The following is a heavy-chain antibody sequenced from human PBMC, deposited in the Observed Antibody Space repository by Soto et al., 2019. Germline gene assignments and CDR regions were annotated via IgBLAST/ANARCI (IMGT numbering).Heavy chain of an antibody. CDR1: GFTFSDYY. J-gene: IGHJ4*02. V-gene: IGHV3-11*05. Sequence: PGGSLRLSCAASGFTFSDYYMSWIRQAPGKGLEWVSYISSSSSYTNYADSVKGRFTISRDNAKNSLYLQMNSLRAEDTAVYYCARGPHYYDSSGYPLWGQGTLVTVSS. CDR3: ARGPHYYDSSGYPL. CDR2: ISSSSSYT. D-gene: IGHD3-22*01.